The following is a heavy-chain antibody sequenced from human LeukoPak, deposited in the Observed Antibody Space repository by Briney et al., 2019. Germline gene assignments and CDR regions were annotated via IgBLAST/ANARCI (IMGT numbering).Heavy chain of an antibody. CDR1: GYTFTGYY. V-gene: IGHV1-2*02. CDR3: ARDSPPRGKRGASSGYYAY. D-gene: IGHD3-22*01. J-gene: IGHJ4*02. Sequence: GASVKVSCKASGYTFTGYYMHWVRQAPGQGLEWMGWINPNSGGTNYAQKFQGRVTMTRDTSISTAYMELSRLRSDDTAVYYCARDSPPRGKRGASSGYYAYWGQGTLVTVSS. CDR2: INPNSGGT.